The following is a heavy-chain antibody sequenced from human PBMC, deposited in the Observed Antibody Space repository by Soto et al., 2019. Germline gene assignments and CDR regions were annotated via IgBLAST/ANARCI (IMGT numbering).Heavy chain of an antibody. D-gene: IGHD3-16*01. CDR1: GFTFYTYW. J-gene: IGHJ4*02. V-gene: IGHV3-7*04. CDR3: AKDLSWGQCDD. Sequence: GGSLRLSCGASGFTFYTYWMNWVRQAPGKGLEWVANIKSDGSEKYYVDSVKGRFTISRDNAKNTLYSQMNSLRVEDTAVYFCAKDLSWGQCDDWGQGTRVTVAS. CDR2: IKSDGSEK.